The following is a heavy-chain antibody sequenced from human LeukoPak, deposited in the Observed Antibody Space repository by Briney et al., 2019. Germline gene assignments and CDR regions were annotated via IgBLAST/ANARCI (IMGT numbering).Heavy chain of an antibody. V-gene: IGHV5-51*01. J-gene: IGHJ5*02. CDR2: IYPGDSDT. CDR1: GYSFTSYW. Sequence: GESLKISCKGSGYSFTSYWISWVRQMPGKGLEWMGIIYPGDSDTRYSPSFQGQVTISADKSISTAYLQWSSLKASDTAMYYCARLWLSSGGSWEQINWFDPWGQGTLVTVSS. CDR3: ARLWLSSGGSWEQINWFDP. D-gene: IGHD2-15*01.